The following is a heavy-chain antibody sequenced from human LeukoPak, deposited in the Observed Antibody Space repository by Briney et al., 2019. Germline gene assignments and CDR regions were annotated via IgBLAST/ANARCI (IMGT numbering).Heavy chain of an antibody. D-gene: IGHD3-3*01. CDR2: IKSKTDGGTT. CDR1: GFTFSNAW. CDR3: MYFWSGSSLVDY. Sequence: PGGSLRLSCAASGFTFSNAWMSWVRQAPGKGLEWVGRIKSKTDGGTTDYAAPVKGRFTISRDDSKNTLYLEMYCLKTEDTAMYYCMYFWSGSSLVDYWGQGTLVTVSS. V-gene: IGHV3-15*01. J-gene: IGHJ4*02.